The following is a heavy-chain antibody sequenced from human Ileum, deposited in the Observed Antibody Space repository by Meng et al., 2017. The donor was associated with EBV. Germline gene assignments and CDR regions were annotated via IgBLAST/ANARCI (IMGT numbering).Heavy chain of an antibody. CDR3: AKDCFGDKDS. D-gene: IGHD2-21*01. J-gene: IGHJ4*02. Sequence: EVEGMESGGGLVKAGGPWGLSCAALGFTLSSYWVHWVRQAPGKGLVWVSRINPDGSVINYADSVKGRFTISRDNAKNTVYLQMNNLRADDTAVYYCAKDCFGDKDSWGQGTLVTVPS. V-gene: IGHV3-74*01. CDR2: INPDGSVI. CDR1: GFTLSSYW.